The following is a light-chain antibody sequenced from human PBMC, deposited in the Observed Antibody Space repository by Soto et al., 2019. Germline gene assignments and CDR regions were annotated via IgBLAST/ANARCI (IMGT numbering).Light chain of an antibody. CDR1: SSDVGGYKY. V-gene: IGLV2-8*01. CDR2: EVN. CDR3: SSYAGINNLGV. J-gene: IGLJ1*01. Sequence: QSALTQPPSASGSPGQSVTISCTGTSSDVGGYKYVSWYQQHPGKAPKLMIFEVNTRPSGVPDRFSGSKSGNTASLTLSGLQAEDEADYYCSSYAGINNLGVFGTGTKVTVL.